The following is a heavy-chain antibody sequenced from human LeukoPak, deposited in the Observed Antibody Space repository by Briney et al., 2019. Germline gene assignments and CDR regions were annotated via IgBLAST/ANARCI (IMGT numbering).Heavy chain of an antibody. CDR2: IYTSGST. CDR1: GGSISYFY. J-gene: IGHJ4*02. Sequence: SETLSLTCTVSGGSISYFYWSWIRQPAGKGLEWIGRIYTSGSTNYNPSLKSRVTMSVDTSKKQFSLKLSSVTAADTAVYYCARVRYSSSWYGPFDYWGQGTLVTVSS. CDR3: ARVRYSSSWYGPFDY. V-gene: IGHV4-4*07. D-gene: IGHD6-13*01.